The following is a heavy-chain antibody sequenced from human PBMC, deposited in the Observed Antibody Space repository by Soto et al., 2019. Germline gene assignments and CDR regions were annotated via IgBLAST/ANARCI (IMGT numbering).Heavy chain of an antibody. D-gene: IGHD2-15*01. Sequence: QVQLQESGPGLVKPSQPLSLTCTVSGGSISSGSFYWTWIRQHPGKGLEFIGYIYYSGATYYNPSIRSRVIISLDTSKKQFSLRLNSVTAADTAVYYCAREWSGGRRDGNPDKYYGMDVWGQGTKVTVSS. CDR2: IYYSGAT. J-gene: IGHJ6*02. V-gene: IGHV4-31*03. CDR1: GGSISSGSFY. CDR3: AREWSGGRRDGNPDKYYGMDV.